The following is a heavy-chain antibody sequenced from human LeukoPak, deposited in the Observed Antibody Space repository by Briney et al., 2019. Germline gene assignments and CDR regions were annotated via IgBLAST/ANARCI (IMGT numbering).Heavy chain of an antibody. CDR2: INPNSGGT. Sequence: GASVKVSCKASGYTFTGYYMNWVRQAPGQGLEWMGWINPNSGGTKYAQKFQGRVTMTRDTSINTAYMELSRLRSDDTAVYYCAREDSNPKYYYYYGMDVWGQGTTVTVSS. V-gene: IGHV1-2*02. D-gene: IGHD4-11*01. J-gene: IGHJ6*02. CDR3: AREDSNPKYYYYYGMDV. CDR1: GYTFTGYY.